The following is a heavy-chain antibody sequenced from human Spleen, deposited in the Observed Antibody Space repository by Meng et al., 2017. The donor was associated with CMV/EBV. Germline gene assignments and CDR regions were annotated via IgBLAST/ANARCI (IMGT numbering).Heavy chain of an antibody. CDR1: GATFSSYA. CDR2: ISSSGGST. J-gene: IGHJ5*02. V-gene: IGHV3-23*01. CDR3: AKDEGTTGTTGWFDP. D-gene: IGHD1-1*01. Sequence: SGATFSSYAMSWVRQAPGKGLEWVSAISSSGGSTYYADSVKGRFTISRDKSKNTLYLQMNSLRVEDTAVYYCAKDEGTTGTTGWFDPWGQGTLVTVSS.